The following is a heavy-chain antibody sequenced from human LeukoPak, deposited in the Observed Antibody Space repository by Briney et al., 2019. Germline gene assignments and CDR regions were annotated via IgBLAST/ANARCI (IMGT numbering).Heavy chain of an antibody. CDR1: GFTFSNYA. D-gene: IGHD3-22*01. CDR2: LSGSGGSA. CDR3: AKGRYESSGFNWAA. J-gene: IGHJ4*02. Sequence: GGSLRISRAASGFTFSNYAMTWVRQAPGKGLEWVSILSGSGGSAYYADSVKGRFTISRDNSKNTLYLQMNSLRVEDTAVYYCAKGRYESSGFNWAAWGQGTLVTVSS. V-gene: IGHV3-23*01.